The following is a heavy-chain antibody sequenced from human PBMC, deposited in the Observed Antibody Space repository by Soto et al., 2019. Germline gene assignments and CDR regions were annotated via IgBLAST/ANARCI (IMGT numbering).Heavy chain of an antibody. CDR3: ATGGYSYGWGY. D-gene: IGHD5-18*01. Sequence: EVQLVESGGGLAQPGGSLRLACVVSGFTFSNYWVHWVRQVPGKGPVWVSRVNPAGSASSYADFVQGRFTVSRDNAKNTRYLEMNSLSADDTAVYYCATGGYSYGWGYWGQGTLVTVSS. J-gene: IGHJ4*02. CDR1: GFTFSNYW. V-gene: IGHV3-74*01. CDR2: VNPAGSAS.